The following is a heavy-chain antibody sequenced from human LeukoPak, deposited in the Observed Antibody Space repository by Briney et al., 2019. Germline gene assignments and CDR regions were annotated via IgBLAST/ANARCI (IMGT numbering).Heavy chain of an antibody. Sequence: GGSLRLSCAASGFTFDDYGMSWVRQAPGKGLEWVSGMNWNGGSTGYADSVKGRFTISRDNAKNSLYLQMNSLRAEDTALYYCARGGDKGYYYYYYMDVWGKGTTVTVSS. V-gene: IGHV3-20*04. D-gene: IGHD2-21*01. CDR1: GFTFDDYG. J-gene: IGHJ6*03. CDR2: MNWNGGST. CDR3: ARGGDKGYYYYYYMDV.